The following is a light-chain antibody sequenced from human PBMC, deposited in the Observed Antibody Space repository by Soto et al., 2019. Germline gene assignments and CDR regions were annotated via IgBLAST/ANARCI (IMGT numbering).Light chain of an antibody. V-gene: IGKV3D-15*01. Sequence: EIVKTQSPATLSVSPGERATVSCRASQSISSNLAWYKQKPGQAPRLLIYGESTRATGIPARFSGSGSGTEFTLTIRSLQSEDFAVYYCQQYNNWPPWTFGQGTKVEIK. CDR1: QSISSN. J-gene: IGKJ1*01. CDR3: QQYNNWPPWT. CDR2: GES.